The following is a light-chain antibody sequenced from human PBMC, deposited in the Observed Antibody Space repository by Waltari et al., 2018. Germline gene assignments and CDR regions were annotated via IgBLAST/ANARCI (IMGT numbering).Light chain of an antibody. Sequence: SCRAGQSVSWSLAWYQQKPGQAPKLLIYGASTRATGIPDRFTGSGSGTDFSLTISSLEPEDFAIYFCQHYVRLPATFGQGTKVEIK. V-gene: IGKV3-20*01. CDR1: QSVSWS. CDR3: QHYVRLPAT. J-gene: IGKJ1*01. CDR2: GAS.